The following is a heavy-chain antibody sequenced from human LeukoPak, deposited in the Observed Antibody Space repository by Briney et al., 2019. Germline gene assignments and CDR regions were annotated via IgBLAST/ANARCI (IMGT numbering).Heavy chain of an antibody. CDR3: ARQTGSGLFILP. CDR2: IYYSGNT. J-gene: IGHJ4*02. Sequence: SETLSLTCTVSGDSISSSNSYWGWIRQPPGKGLEWIGSIYYSGNTYYNASLKSQVSISIDTSKNQFSLKLTSVTAADTAVYYCARQTGSGLFILPGGQGTLVTASS. V-gene: IGHV4-39*01. CDR1: GDSISSSNSY. D-gene: IGHD3/OR15-3a*01.